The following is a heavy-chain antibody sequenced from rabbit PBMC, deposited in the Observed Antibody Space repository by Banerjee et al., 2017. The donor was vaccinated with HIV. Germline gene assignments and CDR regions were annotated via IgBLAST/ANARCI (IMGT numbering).Heavy chain of an antibody. CDR2: INTSSGNT. CDR1: GFSFTNKYV. Sequence: QEQLEESGGDLVKPEGSLTLTCTASGFSFTNKYVMCWVRQAPGKGLEWIACINTSSGNTVYANWAKGRFTISKTSSTTVTLQMTSLTAADTATYFYARDLAGVIGWNFGLWGPGTSSPS. D-gene: IGHD4-1*01. J-gene: IGHJ6*01. CDR3: ARDLAGVIGWNFGL. V-gene: IGHV1S45*01.